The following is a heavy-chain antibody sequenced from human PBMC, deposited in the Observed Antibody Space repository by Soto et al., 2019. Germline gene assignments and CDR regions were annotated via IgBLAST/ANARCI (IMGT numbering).Heavy chain of an antibody. J-gene: IGHJ4*02. Sequence: SETLSLTCNVSGGSIYTYYWNWIRQSPGKGLEWIGYIYYSGSTYYNPSLKSRVTISVDTSKNQFSLKLSSVTAADTAVYYCARDRSPYYFDYWGQGTLVTVSS. CDR2: IYYSGST. CDR3: ARDRSPYYFDY. CDR1: GGSIYTYY. V-gene: IGHV4-59*06.